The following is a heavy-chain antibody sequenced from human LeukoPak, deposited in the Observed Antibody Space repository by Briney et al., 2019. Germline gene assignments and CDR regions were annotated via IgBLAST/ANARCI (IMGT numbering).Heavy chain of an antibody. Sequence: SQTLSLTCAISGDCVSSKSAAWNWIRQSPSRGLEWLGRTYYRSKWYNDYAVSVESRITINPDTSKNQFSLQLNSVTPEDTAVYYCARGSQSSRWFDPWGQGTLVTVSS. CDR1: GDCVSSKSAA. CDR2: TYYRSKWYN. D-gene: IGHD6-6*01. CDR3: ARGSQSSRWFDP. J-gene: IGHJ5*02. V-gene: IGHV6-1*01.